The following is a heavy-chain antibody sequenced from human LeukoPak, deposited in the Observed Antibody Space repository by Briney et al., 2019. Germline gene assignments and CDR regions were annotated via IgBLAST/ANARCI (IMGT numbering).Heavy chain of an antibody. CDR2: ISSSSSYI. J-gene: IGHJ6*02. V-gene: IGHV3-21*01. D-gene: IGHD6-6*01. CDR1: GFTFSSYS. Sequence: GGSLGLSCAASGFTFSSYSMNWVRQASGKGLEWVSSISSSSSYIYYADSVKGRFTISRDNAKNSLYLQMNSLRAEDTAVYYCARDSSSSYYHYYGMDVWGQGTTVTVSS. CDR3: ARDSSSSYYHYYGMDV.